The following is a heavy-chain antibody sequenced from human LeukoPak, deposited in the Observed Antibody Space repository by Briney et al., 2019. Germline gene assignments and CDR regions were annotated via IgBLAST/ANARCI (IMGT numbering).Heavy chain of an antibody. V-gene: IGHV4-59*01. D-gene: IGHD3-10*02. Sequence: SETLSLTSTDSGGSLSSYYWSWIRQPPRTGLEWIGYSYYSGSINYNPSLKRRVTISVDTSKNQFSLKRISVTAADTAAYYCARALSYYVNDYWGQGTLVTVSS. CDR3: ARALSYYVNDY. CDR1: GGSLSSYY. CDR2: SYYSGSI. J-gene: IGHJ4*02.